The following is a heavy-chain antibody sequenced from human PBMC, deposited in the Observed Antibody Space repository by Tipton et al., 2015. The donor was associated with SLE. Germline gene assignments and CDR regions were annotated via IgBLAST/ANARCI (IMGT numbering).Heavy chain of an antibody. CDR2: IYYSGST. V-gene: IGHV4-59*01. CDR3: ARGEPYGVRGATPDY. CDR1: GGSISSSY. Sequence: TLSLTCTVSGGSISSSYWSWIRQPPGKGLEWIGFIYYSGSTNYNPSLKSRVTISVDTSKNQVSLKLSSVTAADTAVYYCARGEPYGVRGATPDYWGQGTLVTVSS. J-gene: IGHJ4*02. D-gene: IGHD3-10*01.